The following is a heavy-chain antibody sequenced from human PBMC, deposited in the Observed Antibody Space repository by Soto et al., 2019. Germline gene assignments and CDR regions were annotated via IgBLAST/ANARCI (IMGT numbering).Heavy chain of an antibody. Sequence: SETLSLTCTVSGGSISSGGYYWSWIRQHPGKGLEWIGYIYYSGITYYNPSLKSRVTISIHTSENQFSLKLSSVTAADTAMYYCARYEWNCSRTSCYGYRFDYWGQGTLVTVSS. CDR1: GGSISSGGYY. CDR3: ARYEWNCSRTSCYGYRFDY. J-gene: IGHJ4*02. CDR2: IYYSGIT. V-gene: IGHV4-31*03. D-gene: IGHD2-2*01.